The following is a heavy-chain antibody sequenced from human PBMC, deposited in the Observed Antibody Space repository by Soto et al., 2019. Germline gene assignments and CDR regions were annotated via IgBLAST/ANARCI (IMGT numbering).Heavy chain of an antibody. CDR3: ARDDGRGGYYYYGLDV. V-gene: IGHV3-66*01. CDR1: GFIVSTNY. D-gene: IGHD3-10*01. J-gene: IGHJ6*02. CDR2: IYSDGNT. Sequence: EVQLVESGGGLVQPGGSLRLSCAASGFIVSTNYMSWVRQAPGKGLEWVSVIYSDGNTYYADSVKGRFTISRDISKNTLFLQMNSLRAEDTAVYYCARDDGRGGYYYYGLDVWGQGTTVTVSS.